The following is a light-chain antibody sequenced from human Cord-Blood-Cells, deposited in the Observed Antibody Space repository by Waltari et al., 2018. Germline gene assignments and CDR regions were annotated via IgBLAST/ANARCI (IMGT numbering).Light chain of an antibody. J-gene: IGKJ2*03. V-gene: IGKV3-15*01. CDR3: QQYNNWPYS. CDR1: QSVSSN. Sequence: SPATLSVSPGERATLSCRASQSVSSNLVWYQQKPGQAPRLLIYGASTRATGIPARFSGSGSGTEFTLTISSLQSEDFAVYYCQQYNNWPYSFGQGTKLEIK. CDR2: GAS.